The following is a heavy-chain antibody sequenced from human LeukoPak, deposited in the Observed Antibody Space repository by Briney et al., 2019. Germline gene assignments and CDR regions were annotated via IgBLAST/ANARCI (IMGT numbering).Heavy chain of an antibody. Sequence: SETLSLTCTGSGGSISITGISWNWVRQPPGKGLEWIGCVYHSGSTYLNPSLKSRVTMSVDKSKNQFSLKLNSVTAADTAVYFCVRHYTVILSHDAFDIWGQGTMVTVSS. V-gene: IGHV4-30-2*01. CDR1: GGSISITGIS. J-gene: IGHJ3*02. CDR2: VYHSGST. CDR3: VRHYTVILSHDAFDI. D-gene: IGHD3-22*01.